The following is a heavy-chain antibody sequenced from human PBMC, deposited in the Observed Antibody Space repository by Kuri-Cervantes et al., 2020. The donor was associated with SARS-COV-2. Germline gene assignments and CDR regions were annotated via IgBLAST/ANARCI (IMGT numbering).Heavy chain of an antibody. CDR1: GITLTKYT. D-gene: IGHD3-16*01. Sequence: GEALKISYVASGITLTKYTMKWVRQAPGKVQEWVSSISGSGSNIYYADSVKGRFTISRESGDSSLCLHMNSLRGEDTAVYYCARTFMSYYYYMDVWGKGTPVTVSS. CDR3: ARTFMSYYYYMDV. CDR2: ISGSGSNI. V-gene: IGHV3-21*01. J-gene: IGHJ6*03.